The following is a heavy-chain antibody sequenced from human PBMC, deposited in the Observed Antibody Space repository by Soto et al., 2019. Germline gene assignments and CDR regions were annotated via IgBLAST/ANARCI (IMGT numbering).Heavy chain of an antibody. D-gene: IGHD4-4*01. CDR2: ISSSGSTI. CDR1: GFTFSSYE. CDR3: ARVEMEMTTIGNY. V-gene: IGHV3-48*03. Sequence: EVQLVESGGGLVQPGGSLRLSCAASGFTFSSYEMNWVRQAPGKGLVWVSYISSSGSTIYYADSVKGRFTISRDNAKNSLYLQMNSLRVEDTAVYYCARVEMEMTTIGNYWGQGTLVTVSS. J-gene: IGHJ4*02.